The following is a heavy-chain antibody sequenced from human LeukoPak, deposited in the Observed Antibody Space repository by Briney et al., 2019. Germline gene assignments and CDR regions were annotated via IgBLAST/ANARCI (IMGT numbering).Heavy chain of an antibody. CDR2: ISSSSSYT. J-gene: IGHJ4*02. Sequence: KSGGSLRLSCAASGFTFSDYYTSWIRQAPGKGLEWVSYISSSSSYTNYADSVKGRFTISRDNAKNSLYLQMNSLRAEDTAVYYCARLLLLWFGEYAPFDYWGQGTLVTVSS. V-gene: IGHV3-11*06. D-gene: IGHD3-10*01. CDR3: ARLLLLWFGEYAPFDY. CDR1: GFTFSDYY.